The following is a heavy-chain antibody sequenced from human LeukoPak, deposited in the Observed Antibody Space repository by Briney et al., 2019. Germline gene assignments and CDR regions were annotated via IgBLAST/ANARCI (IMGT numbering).Heavy chain of an antibody. V-gene: IGHV5-51*01. Sequence: GESLKISCQGSGYRFTNYWIGWVRQLPGKGLEWMGIIYPGDSDTRYSPSFQGQVTISADKSISTAYLQWNSLKASDTAMYYCARPPRDDSSGYYSAFDIWGQGTMVTVSS. CDR2: IYPGDSDT. J-gene: IGHJ3*02. CDR1: GYRFTNYW. D-gene: IGHD3-22*01. CDR3: ARPPRDDSSGYYSAFDI.